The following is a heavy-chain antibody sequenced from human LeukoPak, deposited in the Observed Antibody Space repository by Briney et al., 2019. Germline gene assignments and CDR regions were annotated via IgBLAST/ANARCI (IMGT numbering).Heavy chain of an antibody. CDR1: GFTFSSYA. CDR3: ARGPDYDFWSGLLSYYYYGMDV. V-gene: IGHV3-48*04. CDR2: IGSSGSTI. Sequence: PGGSLRLSCAASGFTFSSYAMSWVRQAPGKGLEWVSYIGSSGSTIYYADSVKGRFTISRDNAKNSLYLQMNSLRAEDTAVYYCARGPDYDFWSGLLSYYYYGMDVWGQGTTVTVSS. J-gene: IGHJ6*02. D-gene: IGHD3-3*01.